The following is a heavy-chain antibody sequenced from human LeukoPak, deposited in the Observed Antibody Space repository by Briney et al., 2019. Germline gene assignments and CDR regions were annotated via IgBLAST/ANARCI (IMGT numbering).Heavy chain of an antibody. CDR1: GASISSGGYS. J-gene: IGHJ3*02. Sequence: SQTLSLTCAVSGASISSGGYSWSWIRQPPGKGLEWIGYIYHSGSTYYNPSLKSRVTISVDRSKNQFSLKLSPVTAADTAVYYCATGQGSHDAFDMWGQGTMVTVSS. CDR3: ATGQGSHDAFDM. D-gene: IGHD2-15*01. V-gene: IGHV4-30-2*01. CDR2: IYHSGST.